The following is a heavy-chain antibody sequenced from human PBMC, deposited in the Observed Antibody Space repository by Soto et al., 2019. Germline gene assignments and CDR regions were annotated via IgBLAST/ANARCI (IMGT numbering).Heavy chain of an antibody. J-gene: IGHJ4*02. D-gene: IGHD1-7*01. Sequence: LRLSCAASGFSSVNYAMNWVRQAPGKGLEWVSGLSGSGTSTYYADSVKGRFTISRDNSRDTLFLQMNSLTADDTAVYYCAKATTNGGWFNPFDSWGQGALVTVSS. CDR2: LSGSGTST. CDR3: AKATTNGGWFNPFDS. CDR1: GFSSVNYA. V-gene: IGHV3-23*01.